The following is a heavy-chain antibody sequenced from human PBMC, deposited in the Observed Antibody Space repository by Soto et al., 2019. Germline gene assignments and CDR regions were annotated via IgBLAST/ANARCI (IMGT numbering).Heavy chain of an antibody. CDR1: GGTFSSYA. V-gene: IGHV1-69*13. D-gene: IGHD2-15*01. CDR2: IIPIFGTA. Sequence: ASVKVSCKASGGTFSSYAISWVRQAPGQGLEWMGGIIPIFGTANYAQKFQGRVTITADESTSTAYMELSSLRSEDTAVYYCARDRRLFDYYYYGMDVWGQGTTVTVSS. J-gene: IGHJ6*02. CDR3: ARDRRLFDYYYYGMDV.